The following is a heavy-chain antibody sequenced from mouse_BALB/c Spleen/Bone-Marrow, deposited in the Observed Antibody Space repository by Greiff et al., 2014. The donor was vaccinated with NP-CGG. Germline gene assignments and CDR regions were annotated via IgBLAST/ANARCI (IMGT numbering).Heavy chain of an antibody. CDR1: GSNIKDTY. J-gene: IGHJ3*01. D-gene: IGHD1-1*01. V-gene: IGHV14-3*02. CDR2: IDPANGNT. Sequence: VQLQQSGVELVKPGASVKLSCTASGSNIKDTYMHWVKQRPEQGLEWIGRIDPANGNTKYDPKFQGKATITADTSSNTAYLQLSSLTSEDTAVYYCAIYYYGSSRFAYWGQGTLVTVSA. CDR3: AIYYYGSSRFAY.